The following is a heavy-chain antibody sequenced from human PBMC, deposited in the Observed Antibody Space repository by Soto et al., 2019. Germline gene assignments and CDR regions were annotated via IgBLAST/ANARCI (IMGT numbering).Heavy chain of an antibody. J-gene: IGHJ5*02. CDR2: IYPDDSDT. V-gene: IGHV5-51*01. D-gene: IGHD2-2*01. CDR1: GYSFHSYL. CDR3: VRRGKDFTRSFWFDT. Sequence: PXESLKIYWQTSGYSFHSYLLAWVRQMPGKGLEWMGIIYPDDSDTRYSPSFEGQVTISVDKSIATAYLQWSRLEASDTAIYYCVRRGKDFTRSFWFDTWGQGTLVTVSS.